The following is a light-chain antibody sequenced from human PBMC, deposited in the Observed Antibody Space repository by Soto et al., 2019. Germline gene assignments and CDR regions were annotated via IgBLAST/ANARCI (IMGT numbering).Light chain of an antibody. CDR2: DAS. J-gene: IGKJ3*01. Sequence: EIVLTQSPGTLSLSPGERATLSCRASQSVSNTYLAWYQQKPGQAPRLLIYDASSRATGIPDRFSGSGSATDFTLTTSRLEPEDFAVYYCQQYGRSPGLFTFGPGTRVDIK. CDR3: QQYGRSPGLFT. CDR1: QSVSNTY. V-gene: IGKV3-20*01.